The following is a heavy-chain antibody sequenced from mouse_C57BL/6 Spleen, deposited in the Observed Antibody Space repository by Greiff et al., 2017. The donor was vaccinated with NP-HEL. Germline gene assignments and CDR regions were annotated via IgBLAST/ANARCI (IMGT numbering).Heavy chain of an antibody. J-gene: IGHJ2*01. CDR1: GYTFTDYY. V-gene: IGHV1-19*01. CDR3: ARKGRRDFDY. CDR2: INPYNGGT. Sequence: EVQLQQSGPVLVKPGASVKMSCKASGYTFTDYYMNWVKQSHGKSLEWIGVINPYNGGTSYNQKFKGKATLTVDKSSSTAYMELNSLTSEDSAVYYCARKGRRDFDYWGQGTTLTVSS.